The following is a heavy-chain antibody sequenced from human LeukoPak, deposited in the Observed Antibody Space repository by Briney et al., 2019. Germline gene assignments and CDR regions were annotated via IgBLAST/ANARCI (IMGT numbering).Heavy chain of an antibody. Sequence: SETLSLTCTVSGGSITSTSYYWGWLRQPPGKGLEWIGSIRYSGSTFYNPSLKSRVTISVDTSKNQFSLKLNSVTAADTAVYYCAIVYDSSVYYGGQRGGGIDYWGQGTLVTVSS. CDR1: GGSITSTSYY. CDR3: AIVYDSSVYYGGQRGGGIDY. CDR2: IRYSGST. D-gene: IGHD3-22*01. V-gene: IGHV4-39*07. J-gene: IGHJ4*02.